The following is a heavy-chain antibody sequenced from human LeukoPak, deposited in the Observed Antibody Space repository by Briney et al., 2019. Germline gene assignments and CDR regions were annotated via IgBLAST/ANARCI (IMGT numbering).Heavy chain of an antibody. CDR3: ARGSLSLLWFGESAKSFFDY. Sequence: PGGSLRLSCAASGFTFSGYALHWVRQAPGKGLEWVAVISYDGRDKHFADSVKGRFTISRDNSKNTLYLQMNSLRAEDTAVYYCARGSLSLLWFGESAKSFFDYWGQGTLVTVSS. CDR2: ISYDGRDK. J-gene: IGHJ4*02. D-gene: IGHD3-10*01. V-gene: IGHV3-30*04. CDR1: GFTFSGYA.